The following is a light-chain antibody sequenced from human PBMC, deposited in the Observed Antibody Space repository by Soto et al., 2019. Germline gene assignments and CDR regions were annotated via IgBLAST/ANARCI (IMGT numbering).Light chain of an antibody. CDR1: QSVSSN. Sequence: EIVMSQSPATLSVYPGERATLSCRASQSVSSNLAWYQQEPGQAPRLLIYGASTRATGIPARFSGSGSGTEFTLTISSLQSEDFAVYYCQQYNNWPQTFGQGTKVDIK. J-gene: IGKJ1*01. V-gene: IGKV3-15*01. CDR2: GAS. CDR3: QQYNNWPQT.